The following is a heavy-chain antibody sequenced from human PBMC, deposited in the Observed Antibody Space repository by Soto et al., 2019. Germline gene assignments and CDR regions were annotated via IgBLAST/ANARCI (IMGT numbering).Heavy chain of an antibody. J-gene: IGHJ6*02. CDR1: GGSFSGYY. CDR3: ARQFPHYLSTNYYYYYVMDV. V-gene: IGHV4-34*01. D-gene: IGHD1-26*01. Sequence: SETLSLTCAVYGGSFSGYYWSWIRQPPGKGLEWIGEINHSGSTNYNPSLKSRVTISVDTSKNQFSLKLSSVTAADTAVYYCARQFPHYLSTNYYYYYVMDVWGQGTTVTVSS. CDR2: INHSGST.